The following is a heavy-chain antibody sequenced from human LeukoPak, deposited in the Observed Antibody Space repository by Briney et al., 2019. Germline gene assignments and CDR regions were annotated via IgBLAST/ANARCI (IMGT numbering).Heavy chain of an antibody. J-gene: IGHJ4*02. CDR3: ARDLNQEDFDY. CDR1: GLTFRNYG. CDR2: IWLDGSAT. D-gene: IGHD1-14*01. Sequence: AGGSLRLSCAASGLTFRNYGMHWVRQAPGKGLEWVAIIWLDGSATYYGDSVKGRFTVSRDNSNNTLYLQMNSLRVEDTAVYYCARDLNQEDFDYWGQGTLVAVSS. V-gene: IGHV3-33*01.